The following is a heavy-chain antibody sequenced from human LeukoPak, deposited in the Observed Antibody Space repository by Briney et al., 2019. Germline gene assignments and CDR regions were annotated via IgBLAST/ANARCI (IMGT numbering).Heavy chain of an antibody. CDR3: AKEYYDSSGYWNAFDI. J-gene: IGHJ3*02. Sequence: GGFLRLSCAASGFTFDDYAMPWVRQAPGKGLEWVSGISWNSGSIGYADSVKGRFTISRDNAKNSLYLQMNSLRAEDMALYYCAKEYYDSSGYWNAFDIWGQGTMVTVSS. D-gene: IGHD3-22*01. CDR2: ISWNSGSI. V-gene: IGHV3-9*03. CDR1: GFTFDDYA.